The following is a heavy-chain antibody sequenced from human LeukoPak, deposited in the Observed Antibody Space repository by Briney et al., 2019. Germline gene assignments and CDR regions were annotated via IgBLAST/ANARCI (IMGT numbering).Heavy chain of an antibody. CDR2: ISPYNGKT. V-gene: IGHV1-18*01. D-gene: IGHD4-23*01. CDR3: ARGGLGGMKTVVLDAFDI. J-gene: IGHJ3*02. CDR1: GYTFSNYG. Sequence: ASVKVSCKATGYTFSNYGISWVRQAPGQGLEWMGWISPYNGKTTYAQTLQGRVTMTTDTSTNTAYMDLRSLRSDDTAVYYCARGGLGGMKTVVLDAFDIWGQGTMVTVSS.